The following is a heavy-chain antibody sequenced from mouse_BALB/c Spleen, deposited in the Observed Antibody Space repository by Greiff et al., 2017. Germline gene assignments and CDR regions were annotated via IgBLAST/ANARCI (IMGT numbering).Heavy chain of an antibody. V-gene: IGHV2-6-4*01. D-gene: IGHD1-1*01. CDR2: IWGGGST. Sequence: VKLVESGPGLVAPSQSLSITCTVSGFSLSRYSVHWVRQPPGKGLEWLGMIWGGGSTDYNSALKSRLSISKDNSKSQVFLKMNSLQTDDTAMYYCARNRDYGSSWGFAYGGQGTLVTVSA. CDR3: ARNRDYGSSWGFAY. CDR1: GFSLSRYS. J-gene: IGHJ3*01.